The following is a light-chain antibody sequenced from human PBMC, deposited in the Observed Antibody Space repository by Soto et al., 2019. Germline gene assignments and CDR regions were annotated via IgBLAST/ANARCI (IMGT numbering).Light chain of an antibody. Sequence: QSVLTQRPSASGTPGQRVTISCSGSSSNIGSNTVNWYQQLPGTGPKLLIYNNNQRPSGVPDRFSGSKSGTSASLAISGLQSEDEADYYCAAWDDSLNGLVFGIGTKLTVL. CDR3: AAWDDSLNGLV. CDR2: NNN. V-gene: IGLV1-44*01. CDR1: SSNIGSNT. J-gene: IGLJ1*01.